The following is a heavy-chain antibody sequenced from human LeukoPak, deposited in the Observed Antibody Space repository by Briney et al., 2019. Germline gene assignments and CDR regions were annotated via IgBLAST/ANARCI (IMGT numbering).Heavy chain of an antibody. J-gene: IGHJ4*02. Sequence: GGSLRLSCTASGFTFSTYAMNWVRQAPGKGLEWVSGISGSGVSTYYADSVKGRFTISRDNSNNTLYLQMSGLGAEDTAVYYCAKGDRGSYGLFDYWGQGTLVTASS. CDR2: ISGSGVST. CDR1: GFTFSTYA. V-gene: IGHV3-23*01. CDR3: AKGDRGSYGLFDY. D-gene: IGHD3-10*01.